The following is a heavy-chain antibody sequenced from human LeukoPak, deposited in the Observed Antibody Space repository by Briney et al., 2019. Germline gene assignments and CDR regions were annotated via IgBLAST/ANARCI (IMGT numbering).Heavy chain of an antibody. J-gene: IGHJ6*03. CDR2: IWHDGSNE. CDR3: AKDYLWFGESPHPMDV. CDR1: GFTFRNYG. V-gene: IGHV3-30*02. Sequence: SGGSLRLYCSPSGFTFRNYGMHWVRQAPGKGLERVAFIWHDGSNEYHADSVKGRFTISRENSNNTLYPQMNSLRIEDTAVYYCAKDYLWFGESPHPMDVWGTGTTVTVSS. D-gene: IGHD3-10*01.